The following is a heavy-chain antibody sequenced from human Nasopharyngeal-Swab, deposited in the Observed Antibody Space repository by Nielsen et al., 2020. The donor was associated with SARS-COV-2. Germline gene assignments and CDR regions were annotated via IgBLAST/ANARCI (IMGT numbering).Heavy chain of an antibody. CDR2: INTNTGNP. CDR1: GYTFASYD. CDR3: ARGTAVAGIDY. Sequence: ASVKVSCKASGYTFASYDISWVRQAPGQGLEWMGWINTNTGNPTYAQGFTGRFVFSLDTSVSTAYLQICSLKAEDTAVYYCARGTAVAGIDYWGQGTLVTVSS. J-gene: IGHJ4*02. D-gene: IGHD6-19*01. V-gene: IGHV7-4-1*01.